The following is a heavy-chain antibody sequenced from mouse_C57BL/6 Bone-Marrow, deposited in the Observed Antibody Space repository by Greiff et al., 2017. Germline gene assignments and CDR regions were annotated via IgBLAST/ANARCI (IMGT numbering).Heavy chain of an antibody. D-gene: IGHD1-1*01. CDR2: IAPENGDT. CDR1: GFNITDDY. CDR3: TPGLCDGSSYGGY. Sequence: EVQLQQSGAELVRPGASVKLSCTASGFNITDDYMHWVKQRHEKGLEWIGWIAPENGDTESASKFQGKATLTADQSSTTAYLQLSSLTSEDTAVYYCTPGLCDGSSYGGYWGQGTTLTGAS. J-gene: IGHJ2*01. V-gene: IGHV14-4*01.